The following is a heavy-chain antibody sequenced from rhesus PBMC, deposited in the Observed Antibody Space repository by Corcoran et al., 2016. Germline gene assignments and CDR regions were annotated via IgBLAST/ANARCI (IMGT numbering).Heavy chain of an antibody. Sequence: QVQLQESGPGLVKPSETLSLTCGVSGGSISGSYYNWIRQAPWKGLESIGYLGGGSGITYSNPSLKSRVTISTDTSKTHFSLNLNSVTAADTAVYYCARVSGWYCSLDVWGRGLLVTVSS. D-gene: IGHD6-31*01. CDR2: LGGGSGIT. CDR1: GGSISGSY. CDR3: ARVSGWYCSLDV. J-gene: IGHJ5-2*02. V-gene: IGHV4-165*02.